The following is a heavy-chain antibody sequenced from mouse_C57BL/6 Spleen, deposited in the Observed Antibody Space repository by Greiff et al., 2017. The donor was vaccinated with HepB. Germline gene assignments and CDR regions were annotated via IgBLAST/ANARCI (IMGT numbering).Heavy chain of an antibody. D-gene: IGHD1-1*01. J-gene: IGHJ1*03. CDR2: IYPGDGDT. V-gene: IGHV1-82*01. CDR3: ARGTTVVATKGYFDV. CDR1: GYAFSSSW. Sequence: VQLQQSGPELVKPGASVKISCKASGYAFSSSWMNWVKQRPGKGLEWIGRIYPGDGDTNYNGKFKGKATLTADKSSSTAYMQLSSLTSEDSAVYFCARGTTVVATKGYFDVWGTGTTVTVSS.